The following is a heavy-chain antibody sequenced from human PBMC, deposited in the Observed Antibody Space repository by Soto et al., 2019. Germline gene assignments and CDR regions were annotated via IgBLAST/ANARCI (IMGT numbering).Heavy chain of an antibody. Sequence: GGSLRLSCAASGVTFSSYAMSWVRQAPGQGLEWVSAISGSGGSTYYADSVKGRFTISRDNSKNTLYLQMNSLRAEDTAVYYCAKEPMVATRIFFDYWGQGTLVTVSS. CDR3: AKEPMVATRIFFDY. V-gene: IGHV3-23*01. J-gene: IGHJ4*02. CDR2: ISGSGGST. CDR1: GVTFSSYA. D-gene: IGHD5-12*01.